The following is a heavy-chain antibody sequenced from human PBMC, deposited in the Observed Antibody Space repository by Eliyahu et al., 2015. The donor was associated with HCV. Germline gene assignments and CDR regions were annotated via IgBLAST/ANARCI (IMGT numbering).Heavy chain of an antibody. Sequence: GKGLEWVAVIAHDGTVKYYGDSVKGRFTLSRDNSKNTVDLQMNSLRPEDTAVYYCAKEATPRASQHYDYWGQGTLVTVSS. J-gene: IGHJ4*02. CDR2: IAHDGTVK. V-gene: IGHV3-30*18. D-gene: IGHD4-23*01. CDR3: AKEATPRASQHYDY.